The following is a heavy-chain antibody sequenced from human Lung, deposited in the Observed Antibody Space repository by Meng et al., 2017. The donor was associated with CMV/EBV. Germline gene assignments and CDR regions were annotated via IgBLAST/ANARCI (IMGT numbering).Heavy chain of an antibody. V-gene: IGHV1-46*01. J-gene: IGHJ3*02. CDR3: ARDSSGSYYGAFDI. CDR1: GYTFTNYF. D-gene: IGHD1-26*01. Sequence: AXVXVSXXASGYTFTNYFMHWVRQGPGQGLEWMGVINTGSGSTNYAQKFQGRVSMTRDTSTSTVYMEVSSLRSEDTAVYFCARDSSGSYYGAFDIWGRGTMVTVSS. CDR2: INTGSGST.